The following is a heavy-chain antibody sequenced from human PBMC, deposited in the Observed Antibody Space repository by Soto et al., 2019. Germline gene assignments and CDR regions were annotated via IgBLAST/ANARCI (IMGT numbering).Heavy chain of an antibody. CDR3: ARGSTRFDP. CDR2: TYHSGIT. V-gene: IGHV4-59*01. CDR1: GGSMNTYY. J-gene: IGHJ5*02. D-gene: IGHD2-2*01. Sequence: ETLSLTCTVSGGSMNTYYWSWIRQPPGKGLEWIGYTYHSGITNYNPSLRSRVNILVDTSKNQFSLTVTSVTAVDTAVYYCARGSTRFDPWGQGTLVTVSS.